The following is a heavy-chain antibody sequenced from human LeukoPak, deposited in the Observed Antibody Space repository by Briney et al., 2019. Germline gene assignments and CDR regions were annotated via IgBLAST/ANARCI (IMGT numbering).Heavy chain of an antibody. J-gene: IGHJ6*03. V-gene: IGHV4-39*01. CDR3: ARRPQSYIDV. CDR1: GGSISSSSYY. CDR2: INYSGST. Sequence: SETLSLTCTVSGGSISSSSYYWGWIRQPPGKGLEWIGSINYSGSTFYNPSLKSRVTISVDTSKNQFSLNLSSVTAADTAVYYCARRPQSYIDVWGKGTTVTVSS.